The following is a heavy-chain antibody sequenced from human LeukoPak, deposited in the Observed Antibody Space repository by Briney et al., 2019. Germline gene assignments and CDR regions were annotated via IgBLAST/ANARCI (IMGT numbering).Heavy chain of an antibody. Sequence: GGSLRLSCAASGFTFSSYSMNWVRQAPGKGLEWVSCTSSSSSYIYYADSVKGRFTISRDNAKNSLYLQMNSLRAEDTAVYYCARDIAAAKFDPWGQGTLVTVSS. J-gene: IGHJ5*02. V-gene: IGHV3-21*01. CDR1: GFTFSSYS. CDR3: ARDIAAAKFDP. D-gene: IGHD6-13*01. CDR2: TSSSSSYI.